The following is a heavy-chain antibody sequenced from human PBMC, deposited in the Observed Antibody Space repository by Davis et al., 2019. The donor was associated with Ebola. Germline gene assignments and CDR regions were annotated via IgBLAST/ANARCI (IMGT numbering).Heavy chain of an antibody. Sequence: SVKVSCKASGGTFSSYAISWVRQAPGQGREWLGRIIPILGIANYAQKFQGRVTITADKSTSTAYMELSSLRSEDTAVYYCARDDGDYYFDYWGQGTLVTVSS. D-gene: IGHD4-17*01. V-gene: IGHV1-69*04. CDR3: ARDDGDYYFDY. CDR1: GGTFSSYA. J-gene: IGHJ4*02. CDR2: IIPILGIA.